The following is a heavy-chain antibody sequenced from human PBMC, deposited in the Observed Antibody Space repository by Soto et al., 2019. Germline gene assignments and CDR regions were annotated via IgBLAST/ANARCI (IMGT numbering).Heavy chain of an antibody. CDR3: APWFGAFDY. CDR2: ISYDGSNK. D-gene: IGHD3-10*01. Sequence: QVQLVESGGGVVQPGRSLRLSCAASGFTFSSYGMPWVRQAPGKGLEWVAVISYDGSNKYYADSVKGRFTISRDNSKNTLYLQMNSLRAEDTAVYYCAPWFGAFDYWGQGTLVTVSS. J-gene: IGHJ4*02. V-gene: IGHV3-30*03. CDR1: GFTFSSYG.